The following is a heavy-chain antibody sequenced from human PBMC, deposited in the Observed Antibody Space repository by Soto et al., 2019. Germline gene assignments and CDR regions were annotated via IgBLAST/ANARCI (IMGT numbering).Heavy chain of an antibody. CDR3: ARNGLYYYDSSGYPHTEYYFDY. CDR2: ISYDGSNK. CDR1: GFTFSSYG. D-gene: IGHD3-22*01. Sequence: QVQLVESGGGVVQPGRSLRLSCAASGFTFSSYGMHWVRQAPGKGLEWVAVISYDGSNKYYADSVKGRFTISRDNSKNTLYLQMNSLRAEDTAVYYCARNGLYYYDSSGYPHTEYYFDYWGQGTLVTVS. V-gene: IGHV3-30*03. J-gene: IGHJ4*02.